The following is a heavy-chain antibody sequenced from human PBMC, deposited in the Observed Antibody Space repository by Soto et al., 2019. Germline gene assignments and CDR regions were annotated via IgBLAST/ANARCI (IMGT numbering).Heavy chain of an antibody. V-gene: IGHV1-69*12. CDR2: IIPIFGTA. D-gene: IGHD2-15*01. Sequence: QVQLVQSGAEVKKPGSSVKVSCKASGGTFSSYAISWVRQAPGQGLEWMGGIIPIFGTANYAQKFQGRVTITADESTSTAYMELSSLRSEDTAVYYCARDRVVVAATVYYGMDVWGQGTTVTVSS. CDR3: ARDRVVVAATVYYGMDV. J-gene: IGHJ6*02. CDR1: GGTFSSYA.